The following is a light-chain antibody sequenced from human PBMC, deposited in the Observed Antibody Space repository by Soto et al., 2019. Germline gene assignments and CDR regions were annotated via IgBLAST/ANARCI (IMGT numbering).Light chain of an antibody. Sequence: EIVMTQSPATLSLSPGERASLSCRASQSFSGSYLSWYQQKPGQAPRLLIYGASTRATGVPARFSGSGSGTDFTLTISSLHPEDFAVYYCEQDYSLPKTFGGGTKVEIK. CDR1: QSFSGSY. V-gene: IGKV3D-7*01. J-gene: IGKJ4*01. CDR3: EQDYSLPKT. CDR2: GAS.